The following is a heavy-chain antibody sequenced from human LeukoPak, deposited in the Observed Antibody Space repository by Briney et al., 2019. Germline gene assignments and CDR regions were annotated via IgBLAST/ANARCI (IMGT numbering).Heavy chain of an antibody. J-gene: IGHJ5*02. CDR3: ARGRIAVAGGWFDP. CDR1: GGSFSSYY. V-gene: IGHV4-59*01. Sequence: SETLSLTCAVYGGSFSSYYWSWIRQPPGKGLEWIGYIYYSGSTNYNPSLKSRVTISVDTSKNQFSLKLSSVTAADTAVYYCARGRIAVAGGWFDPWGQGTLVTVSS. CDR2: IYYSGST. D-gene: IGHD6-19*01.